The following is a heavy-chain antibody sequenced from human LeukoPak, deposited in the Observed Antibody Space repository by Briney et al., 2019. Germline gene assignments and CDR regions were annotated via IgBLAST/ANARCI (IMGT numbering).Heavy chain of an antibody. CDR1: GFTFSSYA. J-gene: IGHJ4*02. Sequence: GGSLRLSCIASGFTFSSYAMNWVRQAPGKGLEWISAIGSTGGSTFYADSVKGRFTISRDNSKNTLYLQMNSLRAGDTAVYYCAKDYFLEYQLLSGTFTYWGQGTLVTVSS. CDR2: IGSTGGST. V-gene: IGHV3-23*01. D-gene: IGHD2-2*01. CDR3: AKDYFLEYQLLSGTFTY.